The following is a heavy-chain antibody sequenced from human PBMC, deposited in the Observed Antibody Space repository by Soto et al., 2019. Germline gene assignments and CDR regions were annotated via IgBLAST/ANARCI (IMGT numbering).Heavy chain of an antibody. J-gene: IGHJ6*02. CDR1: GGSFSGYY. D-gene: IGHD6-25*01. CDR2: INHRGST. V-gene: IGHV4-34*01. Sequence: QVQLQQWGAGLLKPSETLSLTCAVYGGSFSGYYWSWIRQPPGKGLEWIGEINHRGSTNYNPSLKRRVTIAVDTSKNQCSLKLNSGTAADTAVYYCARGSRVKIPAASGRDYYYHGLDVWGQGTAVTVSS. CDR3: ARGSRVKIPAASGRDYYYHGLDV.